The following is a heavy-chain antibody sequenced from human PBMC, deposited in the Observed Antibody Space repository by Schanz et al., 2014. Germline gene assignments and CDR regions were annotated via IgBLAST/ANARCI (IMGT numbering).Heavy chain of an antibody. V-gene: IGHV3-23*04. CDR1: GFTFSSYA. J-gene: IGHJ6*02. Sequence: EVQLVESGGGLVQPGGSLRFSCAASGFTFSSYAMSWVRQAPGKGLEWVSAISGSGGSTYYADSVKGRFTISRDNSKNSLYLQMNSLRAEDTAVYYCARSYSSGWYPYYYGMDVWGQGTTVTVSS. CDR2: ISGSGGST. CDR3: ARSYSSGWYPYYYGMDV. D-gene: IGHD6-19*01.